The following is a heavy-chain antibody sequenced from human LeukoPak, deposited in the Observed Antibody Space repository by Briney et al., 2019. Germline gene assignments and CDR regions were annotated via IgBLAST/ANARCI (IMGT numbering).Heavy chain of an antibody. CDR3: ARGDVLRFLEWYDY. CDR1: GYTFTSYD. Sequence: GASVKVSCKASGYTFTSYDINWVRQATGQGLEWMGWINPNSGGTNYAQKFQGRVTMTRDTSISTAYMELSRLRSDDTAVYYCARGDVLRFLEWYDYWGQGTLVTVSS. J-gene: IGHJ4*02. D-gene: IGHD3-3*01. V-gene: IGHV1-2*02. CDR2: INPNSGGT.